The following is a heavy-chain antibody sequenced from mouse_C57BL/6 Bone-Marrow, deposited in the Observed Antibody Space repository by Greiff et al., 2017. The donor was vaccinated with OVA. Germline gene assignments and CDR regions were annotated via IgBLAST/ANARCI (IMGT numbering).Heavy chain of an antibody. CDR2: ISDGGSYT. J-gene: IGHJ1*03. Sequence: EVQLLESGGGLVKPGGSLKLSCAASGFTFSSYSMSWVRQTPEKGLEWVATISDGGSYTYYPDNVKGRFTFSRDNAKNNLYLQMSNLKSEDTAMYYCAKNYYGSSGGYFDVWGTGTTVTVSS. CDR3: AKNYYGSSGGYFDV. V-gene: IGHV5-4*01. CDR1: GFTFSSYS. D-gene: IGHD1-1*01.